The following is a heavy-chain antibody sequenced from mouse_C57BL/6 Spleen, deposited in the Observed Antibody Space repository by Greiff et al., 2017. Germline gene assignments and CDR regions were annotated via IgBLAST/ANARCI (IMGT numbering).Heavy chain of an antibody. V-gene: IGHV1-53*01. CDR1: GYTFTSYW. CDR2: INPSNGGT. CDR3: ARSVGYYYGSSYGAMDY. Sequence: QVQLQQPGTELVKPGASVKLSCKASGYTFTSYWMHWVKQRPGQGLEWIGNINPSNGGTNYNEKFKSKATLTVDKSSSTAYMQLSSLTSEDSAVYYCARSVGYYYGSSYGAMDYWGQGTSVTVSS. D-gene: IGHD1-1*01. J-gene: IGHJ4*01.